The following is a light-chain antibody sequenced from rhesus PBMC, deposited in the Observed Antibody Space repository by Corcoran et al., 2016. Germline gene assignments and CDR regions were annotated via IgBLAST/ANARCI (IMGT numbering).Light chain of an antibody. CDR2: SAT. J-gene: IGKJ4*01. CDR3: QQYYSYPLA. V-gene: IGKV1-46*01. CDR1: QSFSSS. Sequence: DIQMTQSPSSLSASVGDTVTITCRASQSFSSSLAWYQQKPGKAPKLLIYSATRLQYGVPLRFIGRKSGTYFTLTISSLQPEGIASYYCQQYYSYPLAFGGGTKVELK.